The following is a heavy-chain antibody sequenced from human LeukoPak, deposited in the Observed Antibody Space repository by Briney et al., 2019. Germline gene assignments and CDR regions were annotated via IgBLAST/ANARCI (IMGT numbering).Heavy chain of an antibody. CDR2: INPNSGGT. V-gene: IGHV1-2*06. CDR1: GYTFTGYY. CDR3: ARVVGATNWYFDL. Sequence: GASVNVSCKASGYTFTGYYMHWVRQAPGQGLEWMGRINPNSGGTNYTQKFQGRVTMTRDTSISTAYMELSRLRYDDTAVYYCARVVGATNWYFDLWGRGTLVTVSS. D-gene: IGHD1-26*01. J-gene: IGHJ2*01.